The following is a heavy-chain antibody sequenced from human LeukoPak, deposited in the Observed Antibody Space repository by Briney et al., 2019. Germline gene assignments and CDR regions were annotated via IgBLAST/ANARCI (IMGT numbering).Heavy chain of an antibody. CDR1: GGSISSGSYY. V-gene: IGHV4-61*02. J-gene: IGHJ5*02. CDR3: ARDSYGSGSYYNEWRGWFDP. D-gene: IGHD3-10*01. Sequence: SETLSLTCTVSGGSISSGSYYWSWIRQPAGKGLEWIGRIYTSGSTNYNPSLKSRVTISVDTSKNQFSLKLSSVTAADTAVYYCARDSYGSGSYYNEWRGWFDPWGQGTLVTVSS. CDR2: IYTSGST.